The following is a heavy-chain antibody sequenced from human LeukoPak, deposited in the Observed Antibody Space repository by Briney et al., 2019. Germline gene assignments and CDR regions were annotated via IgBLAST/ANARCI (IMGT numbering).Heavy chain of an antibody. D-gene: IGHD3-3*01. V-gene: IGHV4-61*02. CDR3: ARGDLKSDWFDP. J-gene: IGHJ5*02. Sequence: SQTLSLTCTDSGGSLSSGSYYWNWIRQPAGKGLEWIGRFYNSGRTNFNPSLKSRVTISADTSKNQFSLKVRSVTAADTAVYYCARGDLKSDWFDPWGQGTLVTVSS. CDR1: GGSLSSGSYY. CDR2: FYNSGRT.